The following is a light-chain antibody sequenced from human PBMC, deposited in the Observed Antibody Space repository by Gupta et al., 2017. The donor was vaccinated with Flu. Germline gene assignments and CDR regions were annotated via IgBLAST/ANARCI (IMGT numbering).Light chain of an antibody. CDR1: QGLVFSDGNTY. CDR2: NLS. Sequence: DVVLTQSPVSLPVTLGQPASISCRSSQGLVFSDGNTYLHWFQQRPGQSPRRLIYNLSNRGSGVPDRFSGSGSGIDFTLTISRVEAEDVGIYYCMQGTHWPLTFGGGTKVEIK. V-gene: IGKV2-30*01. J-gene: IGKJ4*01. CDR3: MQGTHWPLT.